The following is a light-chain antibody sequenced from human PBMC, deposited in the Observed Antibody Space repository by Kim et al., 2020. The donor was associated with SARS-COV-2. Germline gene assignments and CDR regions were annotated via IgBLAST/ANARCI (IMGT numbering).Light chain of an antibody. J-gene: IGKJ1*01. CDR2: DVS. Sequence: EIVLTQSPATLSLSPGERAALSCRASQNIDTYLAWYQQKPGQAPRLLIYDVSNRATGIPARFSGSGSGTDFTLTISSLEPEDFAVYYCLHRLEWPRTFGQGTKVDIK. CDR1: QNIDTY. CDR3: LHRLEWPRT. V-gene: IGKV3-11*01.